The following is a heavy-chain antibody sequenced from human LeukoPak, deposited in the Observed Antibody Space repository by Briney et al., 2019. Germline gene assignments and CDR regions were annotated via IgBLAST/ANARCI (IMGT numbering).Heavy chain of an antibody. J-gene: IGHJ4*02. CDR1: GGSISSSSYY. CDR3: ARVTGSYPGQGYYFDY. CDR2: IYYSGST. Sequence: SETLSLTCTVSGGSISSSSYYRGWIRQPPGKGLEWIGSIYYSGSTYYNPSLKSRVTISVDTSKNQFSLKLSSVTAADTAVYYCARVTGSYPGQGYYFDYWGQGTLVTVSS. D-gene: IGHD1-26*01. V-gene: IGHV4-39*07.